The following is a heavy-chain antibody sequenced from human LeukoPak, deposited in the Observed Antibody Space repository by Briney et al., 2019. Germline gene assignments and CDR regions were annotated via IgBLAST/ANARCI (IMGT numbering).Heavy chain of an antibody. V-gene: IGHV4-4*07. CDR1: GGSISSYY. CDR3: ARDDCSSTSCLGSDGMDV. J-gene: IGHJ6*02. Sequence: SETLSLTCTAPGGSISSYYWSWIRQPAGKGLEWIGRIYTSGSTNYNPSLKSRVTMSVDTSKNQFSLKLSSVTAADTAVYYCARDDCSSTSCLGSDGMDVWGQGTTVTVSS. CDR2: IYTSGST. D-gene: IGHD2-2*01.